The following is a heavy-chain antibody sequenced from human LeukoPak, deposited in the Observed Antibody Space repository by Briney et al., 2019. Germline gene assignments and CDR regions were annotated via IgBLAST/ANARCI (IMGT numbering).Heavy chain of an antibody. CDR1: GGSISSYY. J-gene: IGHJ4*02. V-gene: IGHV4-59*01. CDR2: IYYNGNT. CDR3: ASVRTYGGNDFDY. Sequence: SETLSLTCTVSGGSISSYYWSWIRQPPGKGLEWIGCIYYNGNTNYNPSLKSRVTISVDTSKNQFSLKLSSVTAADTAVYYCASVRTYGGNDFDYWGQGTLVTVSS. D-gene: IGHD4-23*01.